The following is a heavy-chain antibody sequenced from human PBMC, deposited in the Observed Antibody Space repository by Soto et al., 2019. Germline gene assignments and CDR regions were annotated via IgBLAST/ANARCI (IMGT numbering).Heavy chain of an antibody. CDR1: GYTFSDYY. V-gene: IGHV1-2*02. CDR3: ARGPRTQLWFPNVY. J-gene: IGHJ4*02. Sequence: ASVKVSCKASGYTFSDYYLHWLRQAPGQGLEWMGWISPKSGGTHYAPKFEGRVTLTTDTSISTAFMELSRLTSDDTAVYHCARGPRTQLWFPNVYWGQGTLVTVSS. D-gene: IGHD5-18*01. CDR2: ISPKSGGT.